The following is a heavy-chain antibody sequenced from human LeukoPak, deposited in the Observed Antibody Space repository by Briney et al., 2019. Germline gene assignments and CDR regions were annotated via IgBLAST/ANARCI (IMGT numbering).Heavy chain of an antibody. Sequence: GESLKISCKGSGYSFTSYWIGWVRQMPGKGLEWMGIIYPGDSDTRYSPSFQGQVTISADKSISTAYLQWSSLKASDTAMYYCARFEQQLVGTSDYYYYYYMDVWGKGTTVTVSS. V-gene: IGHV5-51*01. CDR1: GYSFTSYW. CDR2: IYPGDSDT. D-gene: IGHD6-13*01. J-gene: IGHJ6*03. CDR3: ARFEQQLVGTSDYYYYYYMDV.